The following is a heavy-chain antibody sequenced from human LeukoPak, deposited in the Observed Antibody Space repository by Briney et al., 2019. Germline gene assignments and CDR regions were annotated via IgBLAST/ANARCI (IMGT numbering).Heavy chain of an antibody. CDR3: ARDFLVPNWFDP. CDR2: IIPIFGTA. V-gene: IGHV1-69*05. Sequence: ASVKVSCKASGGTFSSYAISWVRQAPGQGLEWMGGIIPIFGTANYAQKLQGRVTMTTDTSTSTAYMELRSLRSDDTAVYYCARDFLVPNWFDPWGQGTLVTVSS. CDR1: GGTFSSYA. J-gene: IGHJ5*02. D-gene: IGHD3-3*01.